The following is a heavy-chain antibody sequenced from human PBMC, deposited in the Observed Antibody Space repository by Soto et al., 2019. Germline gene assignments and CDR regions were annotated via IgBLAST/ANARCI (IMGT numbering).Heavy chain of an antibody. Sequence: ASVKVSCKASGYSFTRYSIHWVHQAPGQSLEWMGWTNAGNGKTKYSQKFQGRVTITGDTSASTAYMELSSLRSEDTSVYYCGRDSKWDDTSVGMDVWGQGTKVTVSS. D-gene: IGHD3-22*01. V-gene: IGHV1-3*01. J-gene: IGHJ6*02. CDR1: GYSFTRYS. CDR2: TNAGNGKT. CDR3: GRDSKWDDTSVGMDV.